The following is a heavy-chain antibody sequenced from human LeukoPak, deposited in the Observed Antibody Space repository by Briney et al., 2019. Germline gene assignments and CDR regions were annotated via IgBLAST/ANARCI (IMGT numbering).Heavy chain of an antibody. D-gene: IGHD6-19*01. Sequence: SETLSLTCTVSGGSINSYYWSWIRQPPGKGLECIGYIHYTGSTNYNPSLKSRVTMSVDTSKNQFSLKLSSVTAADTAVYYCARETPNSSGWYPYLRVCAFDIWGQGTMVTVSS. V-gene: IGHV4-59*12. CDR1: GGSINSYY. CDR3: ARETPNSSGWYPYLRVCAFDI. J-gene: IGHJ3*02. CDR2: IHYTGST.